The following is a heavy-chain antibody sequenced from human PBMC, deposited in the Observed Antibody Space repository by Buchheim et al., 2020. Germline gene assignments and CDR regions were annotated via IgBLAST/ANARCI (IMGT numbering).Heavy chain of an antibody. CDR1: GYRFTSNW. CDR2: IYPGDSDT. CDR3: ARRGGSRRDGMDV. Sequence: EMQLVQSGAEVKKPGEPLKISCKGSGYRFTSNWIGWVRQMPGKGLELLGIIYPGDSDTRSSPSFQGQVTIPADKAISTAYLQWSSLKAADTAMYYCARRGGSRRDGMDVWGQGTT. D-gene: IGHD3-16*01. J-gene: IGHJ6*02. V-gene: IGHV5-51*01.